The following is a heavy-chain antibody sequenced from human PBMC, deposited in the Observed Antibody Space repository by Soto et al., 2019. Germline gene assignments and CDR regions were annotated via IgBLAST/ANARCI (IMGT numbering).Heavy chain of an antibody. J-gene: IGHJ4*02. CDR2: ISHTDRLT. Sequence: EVQLSESGGDLVQPGGSLRLSCVGSGFTFSYYEMNWVRQAPGKGLERVAVISHTDRLTHYPDSVKGRFTISRDNAKNSLYLEMTNLRAEHTAGYYCASDTGRASAGLWGQGTLVSVSS. CDR3: ASDTGRASAGL. CDR1: GFTFSYYE. D-gene: IGHD6-13*01. V-gene: IGHV3-48*03.